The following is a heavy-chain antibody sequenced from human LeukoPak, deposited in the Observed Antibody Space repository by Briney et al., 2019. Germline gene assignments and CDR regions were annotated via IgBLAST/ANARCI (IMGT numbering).Heavy chain of an antibody. J-gene: IGHJ4*02. CDR2: INPNSGGT. Sequence: EASVKVSRKASGYTFTGYYMHWVRQAPGQGLEWMGRINPNSGGTNYAQKFQGRVTMARDTSISTAYMELSRLRSDDTALYYCARAGGAATLFDYWGQGTLVTVSS. D-gene: IGHD1-26*01. CDR3: ARAGGAATLFDY. V-gene: IGHV1-2*06. CDR1: GYTFTGYY.